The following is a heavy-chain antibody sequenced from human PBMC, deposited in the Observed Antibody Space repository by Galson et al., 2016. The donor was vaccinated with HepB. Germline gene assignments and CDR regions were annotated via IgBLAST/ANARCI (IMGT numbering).Heavy chain of an antibody. CDR1: GYTFTSYG. Sequence: SVKVSCKASGYTFTSYGIAWVRQAPGQGLEWMGWISGYNGDTRYAQKFRGGVTVTTDTSTDTAYMELRSLRYDDTGVYFCARTRPTYFYDTWPDFWGQGTLVTVSS. CDR2: ISGYNGDT. CDR3: ARTRPTYFYDTWPDF. J-gene: IGHJ4*02. D-gene: IGHD3-22*01. V-gene: IGHV1-18*01.